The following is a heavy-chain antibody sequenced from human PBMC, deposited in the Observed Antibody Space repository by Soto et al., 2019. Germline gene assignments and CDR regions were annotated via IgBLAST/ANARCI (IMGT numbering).Heavy chain of an antibody. J-gene: IGHJ4*02. V-gene: IGHV4-31*03. CDR2: IYYSGTT. CDR3: ARADSSLYFDY. CDR1: GASISSGGYY. D-gene: IGHD2-2*01. Sequence: PSATLSLTCTVSGASISSGGYYWSWFRQHPGKGLEWIGYIYYSGTTYYNPSLKSRLTISLDTSRNQFSLELNSVSAADTAVYYCARADSSLYFDYCGQGTLVTVSS.